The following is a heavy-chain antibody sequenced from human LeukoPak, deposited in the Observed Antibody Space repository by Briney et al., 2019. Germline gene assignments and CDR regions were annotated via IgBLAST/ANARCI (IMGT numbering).Heavy chain of an antibody. J-gene: IGHJ4*02. V-gene: IGHV3-7*03. D-gene: IGHD3-22*01. Sequence: GGSLRLSCAASGFTFSSYWMTWVRQAPGKGLEWVANIKEDGSKKNYVDSVKGRFTISRDNAKNSLYLQMNSLRAEDTAVYYCATPLDYYDSSGYHQGGDWGQGTLVTVSS. CDR2: IKEDGSKK. CDR1: GFTFSSYW. CDR3: ATPLDYYDSSGYHQGGD.